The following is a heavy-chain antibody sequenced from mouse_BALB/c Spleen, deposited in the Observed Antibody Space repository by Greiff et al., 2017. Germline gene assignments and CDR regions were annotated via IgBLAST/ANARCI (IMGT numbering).Heavy chain of an antibody. Sequence: QVQLQQPGAELVKPGASVKLSCKASGYTFTSYWMHWVKQRPGQGLEWIGEINPSNGRTNYNEKFKSKATLTVDKSSSTAYMQLSSLTSEDSAVYYCARLTPVVHDYWGQGTTLTVSS. CDR3: ARLTPVVHDY. CDR1: GYTFTSYW. CDR2: INPSNGRT. J-gene: IGHJ2*01. D-gene: IGHD1-1*01. V-gene: IGHV1S81*02.